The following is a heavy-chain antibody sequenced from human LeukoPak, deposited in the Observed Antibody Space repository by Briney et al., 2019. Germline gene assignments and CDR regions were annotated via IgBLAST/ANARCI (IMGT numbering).Heavy chain of an antibody. J-gene: IGHJ4*02. Sequence: SETLSLTCTVSGGSISSYYWSWIRQPPGKGLEWIGYIYYSGSTNYNPSLKSRVTISVDTSKNQFSLKLSSVTAADTAVYYCAREQSNYYDSLRYFDYWGQGTLVTVSS. CDR1: GGSISSYY. D-gene: IGHD3-22*01. CDR3: AREQSNYYDSLRYFDY. V-gene: IGHV4-59*01. CDR2: IYYSGST.